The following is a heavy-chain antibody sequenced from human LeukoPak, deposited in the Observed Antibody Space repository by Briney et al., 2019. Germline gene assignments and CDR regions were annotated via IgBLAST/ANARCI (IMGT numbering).Heavy chain of an antibody. CDR1: GGSISSYY. V-gene: IGHV4-4*07. J-gene: IGHJ5*02. CDR2: IYTSGST. Sequence: SETLSLTCTVSGGSISSYYWSWIRQPAGKGLEWIGRIYTSGSTNYNPSLKSRVTMSVDTSKNQFSLKLSSVTAADTAVYYCARGIIAAAAYWFDPWGQGTLATVSS. CDR3: ARGIIAAAAYWFDP. D-gene: IGHD6-13*01.